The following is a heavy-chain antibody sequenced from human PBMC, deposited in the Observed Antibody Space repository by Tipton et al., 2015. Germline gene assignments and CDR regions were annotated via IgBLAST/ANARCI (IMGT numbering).Heavy chain of an antibody. Sequence: SLRLSCVASGFTFSSYAMSWARQAPGKGLEWVSGISGSGASTYYTDSVKGRFTISRDNSKNTLFLQMNSLRAEDAAIYYCAKHGPPLRFLDWLPEYFDYWGQGTLVTVSS. D-gene: IGHD3-3*01. CDR1: GFTFSSYA. J-gene: IGHJ4*02. V-gene: IGHV3-23*01. CDR3: AKHGPPLRFLDWLPEYFDY. CDR2: ISGSGAST.